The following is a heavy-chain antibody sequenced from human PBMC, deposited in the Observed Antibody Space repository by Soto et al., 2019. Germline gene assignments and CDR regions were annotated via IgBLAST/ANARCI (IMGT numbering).Heavy chain of an antibody. CDR1: GGSFSGYY. V-gene: IGHV4-34*01. J-gene: IGHJ4*02. Sequence: SETLSLTCAVYGGSFSGYYWSWIRQPPGKGLEWIGEINHSGSTNYNPSLKSRVTISVDTSKNQFSLKLSSVTAADTAVYYCASGLIIAVASFWGQGTLVTVSS. CDR2: INHSGST. CDR3: ASGLIIAVASF. D-gene: IGHD6-19*01.